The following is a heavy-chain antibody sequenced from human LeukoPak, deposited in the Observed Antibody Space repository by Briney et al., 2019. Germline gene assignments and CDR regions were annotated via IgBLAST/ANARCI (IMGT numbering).Heavy chain of an antibody. CDR2: IKEDGSER. V-gene: IGHV3-7*01. Sequence: GGSLRLSCEGSAFIFSGHWMNWVRQTPGKGLEWVASIKEDGSERQYVDSVKGRFSISRDNTKGSLFLQLNSLRAEDTAIYYCAREDPGRIAADCWGQGTLVTVSS. CDR3: AREDPGRIAADC. J-gene: IGHJ4*02. CDR1: AFIFSGHW. D-gene: IGHD2-15*01.